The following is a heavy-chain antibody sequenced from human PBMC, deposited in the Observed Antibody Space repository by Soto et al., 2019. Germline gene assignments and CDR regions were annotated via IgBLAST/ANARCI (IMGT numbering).Heavy chain of an antibody. V-gene: IGHV3-23*01. Sequence: EVQLLESGGGLAQPGGSLRLSCAASGFTFSSYAMSWVRQAPGKGLEWVSGISGSGGSTYYADSVMGRFTISRDNSKNTLDLQMNSLRAEDTAVYYCAKDRISFDYWGQGTLVTVSS. CDR1: GFTFSSYA. CDR2: ISGSGGST. CDR3: AKDRISFDY. D-gene: IGHD3-10*01. J-gene: IGHJ4*02.